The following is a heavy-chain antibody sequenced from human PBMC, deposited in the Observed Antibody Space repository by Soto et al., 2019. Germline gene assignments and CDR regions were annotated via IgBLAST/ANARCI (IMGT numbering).Heavy chain of an antibody. CDR1: GGSISSYY. Sequence: QVQLQESGPGLVKPSETLSLICTVSGGSISSYYWSWIRQPPGKGLEWIGYIYYTGSTNYNPSLKSRVTLSVDTSKNQFSLKLTSVTAADTAVYSCAREGCSSSSCTSEGAFDIWGQGTMVTVSS. CDR3: AREGCSSSSCTSEGAFDI. D-gene: IGHD2-2*01. J-gene: IGHJ3*02. V-gene: IGHV4-59*01. CDR2: IYYTGST.